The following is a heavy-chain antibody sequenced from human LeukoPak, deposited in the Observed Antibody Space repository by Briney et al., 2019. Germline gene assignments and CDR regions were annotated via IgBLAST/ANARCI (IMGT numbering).Heavy chain of an antibody. CDR2: ISSSGSTI. V-gene: IGHV3-11*01. D-gene: IGHD6-13*01. J-gene: IGHJ4*02. Sequence: GGSLRLSCAASGLTLSGYYMSWIRQAPGKGLEWISYISSSGSTIYYADSVKGRFTISRDSAKNSLYLQMDSLRVEDTAVYYCARDKPGIAAATFDHWGQGTLVSVST. CDR1: GLTLSGYY. CDR3: ARDKPGIAAATFDH.